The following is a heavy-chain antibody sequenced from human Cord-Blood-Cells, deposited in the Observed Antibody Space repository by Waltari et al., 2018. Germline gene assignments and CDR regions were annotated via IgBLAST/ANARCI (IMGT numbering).Heavy chain of an antibody. CDR2: IYYSGST. D-gene: IGHD3-3*01. CDR3: ARGNVLRFLEWLLPLDY. Sequence: QLQLQESGPGLVKPSETLSLTCTVSGGSISSSSYYWGWIRQPPGKGLEWIGSIYYSGSTYYNPSLKSGVTISVDTSKNQFSLKLSSVTAADTAVYYCARGNVLRFLEWLLPLDYWGQGTLVTVSS. CDR1: GGSISSSSYY. J-gene: IGHJ4*02. V-gene: IGHV4-39*01.